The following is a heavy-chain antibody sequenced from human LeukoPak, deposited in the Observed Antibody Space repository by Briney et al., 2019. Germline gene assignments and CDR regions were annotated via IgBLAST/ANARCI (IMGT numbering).Heavy chain of an antibody. CDR1: GYTFTGYY. D-gene: IGHD2-2*02. Sequence: GASVKVSCKASGYTFTGYYMHWVRQAPGQGLEWMGWINPNSGGTNYAQKFQGRVTMTRDTSISTAYMELSRLRSDDTAVYYCAREPPAICSSTSCYTSYYYYTDVWGKGTTVTVSS. V-gene: IGHV1-2*02. CDR2: INPNSGGT. J-gene: IGHJ6*03. CDR3: AREPPAICSSTSCYTSYYYYTDV.